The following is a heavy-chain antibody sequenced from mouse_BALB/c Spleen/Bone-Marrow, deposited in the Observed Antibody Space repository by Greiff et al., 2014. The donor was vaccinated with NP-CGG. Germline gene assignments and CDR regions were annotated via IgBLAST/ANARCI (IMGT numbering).Heavy chain of an antibody. J-gene: IGHJ4*01. CDR3: ATLYDSYAIDY. CDR2: INPYNDVT. D-gene: IGHD1-1*01. Sequence: VQLKESGPELVKPGASMKISCKASGYSFTGYTMNWVKQSHGKNLEWIGLINPYNDVTIYNQKFKGKATLTVDKSSSTAYMELLSLTSEDSAVYYCATLYDSYAIDYWGQGTSVTVSS. V-gene: IGHV1-18*01. CDR1: GYSFTGYT.